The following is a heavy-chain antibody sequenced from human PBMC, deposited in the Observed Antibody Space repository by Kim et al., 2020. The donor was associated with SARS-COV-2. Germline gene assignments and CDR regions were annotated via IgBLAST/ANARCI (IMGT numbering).Heavy chain of an antibody. D-gene: IGHD3-22*01. CDR3: ARGPLGLYDSSGYYFDY. Sequence: LKSRVTISVDTSKNQFSLKLSSVTAADTAVYYCARGPLGLYDSSGYYFDYWGQGTLVTVSS. J-gene: IGHJ4*02. V-gene: IGHV4-34*01.